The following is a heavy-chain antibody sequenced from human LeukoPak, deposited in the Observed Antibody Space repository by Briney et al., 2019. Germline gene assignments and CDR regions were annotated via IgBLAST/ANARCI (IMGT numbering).Heavy chain of an antibody. CDR3: AKSLYSSGWYLYD. J-gene: IGHJ4*02. CDR1: GFTFSSYA. D-gene: IGHD6-19*01. V-gene: IGHV3-23*01. CDR2: ISGSGGST. Sequence: SGGSLRLSCAASGFTFSSYAMSWVRQAPGKGLEWVSAISGSGGSTYYADSVKGRFTISRDNSKNTLYLQMNSLRAEDTAVYYCAKSLYSSGWYLYDWGQGTLVTVSS.